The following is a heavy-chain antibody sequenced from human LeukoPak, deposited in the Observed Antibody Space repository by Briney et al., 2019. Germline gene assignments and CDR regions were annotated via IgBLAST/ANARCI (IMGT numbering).Heavy chain of an antibody. D-gene: IGHD4-11*01. J-gene: IGHJ4*02. V-gene: IGHV4-59*01. Sequence: SVTLSLTCTVSGGSISTYYWSWIPQPPGKGREWIGYIYHRLSTNYNPSLKSRVTISVDTSKNQFSLKLSSVTAAETAVYYCARGATSRSYFDSRGQGTLVTAS. CDR3: ARGATSRSYFDS. CDR1: GGSISTYY. CDR2: IYHRLST.